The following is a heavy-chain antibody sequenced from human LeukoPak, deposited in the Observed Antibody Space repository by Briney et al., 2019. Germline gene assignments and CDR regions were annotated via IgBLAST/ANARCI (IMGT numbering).Heavy chain of an antibody. CDR3: ARGKSSSSFAFDI. V-gene: IGHV3-53*01. J-gene: IGHJ3*02. D-gene: IGHD6-6*01. CDR2: IYGGGGT. Sequence: GGSLRLSCAAPGFTVSSNYMNWVREAPGKGLKWVSVIYGGGGTFYADSLKDRFSISRDNSKNTLVLHMNSLRADDTAVYYCARGKSSSSFAFDIWGQGTMVTVSS. CDR1: GFTVSSNY.